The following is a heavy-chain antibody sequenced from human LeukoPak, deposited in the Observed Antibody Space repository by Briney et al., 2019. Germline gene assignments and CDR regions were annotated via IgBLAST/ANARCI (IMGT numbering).Heavy chain of an antibody. CDR1: GFTFSSYS. D-gene: IGHD1-14*01. CDR2: ISSSSSTI. J-gene: IGHJ4*02. Sequence: GGSLRLSCAASGFTFSSYSMNWVRQAPGKGLEWVSYISSSSSTIYYADSVKGRFTISRDNAKNSLYLQMNSLRAEDTAVYYCAKVAGFRILPEDYWGQGTLVTVSS. V-gene: IGHV3-48*01. CDR3: AKVAGFRILPEDY.